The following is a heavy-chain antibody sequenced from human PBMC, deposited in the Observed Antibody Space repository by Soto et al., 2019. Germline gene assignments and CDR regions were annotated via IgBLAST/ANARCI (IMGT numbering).Heavy chain of an antibody. J-gene: IGHJ5*02. D-gene: IGHD1-26*01. CDR3: ANRHMVGATKYNWFDP. V-gene: IGHV2-5*02. Sequence: SGPTLVNPTQTLTLTCTFSGFSLSSSGVGVGWIRQPPGKALEWLALIYLDDDKRYSPSLKSRLTITKDTSKNQVVLTMTNMDPVDTATYYCANRHMVGATKYNWFDPWGQGTLVTVSS. CDR1: GFSLSSSGVG. CDR2: IYLDDDK.